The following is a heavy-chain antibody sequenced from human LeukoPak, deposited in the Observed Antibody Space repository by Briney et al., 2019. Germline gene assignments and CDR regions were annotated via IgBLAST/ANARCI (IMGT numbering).Heavy chain of an antibody. CDR3: ASNYDYGDYGRFDP. D-gene: IGHD4-17*01. CDR1: GGTFSSYA. V-gene: IGHV1-69*01. Sequence: GFSVKVSCKASGGTFSSYAISWVRQAPGQGLEWMGGIIPIFGTANYAQKFQGRVTITADESTSTAYMELSSLRSEDTAVYYCASNYDYGDYGRFDPWGQGTLVTVSS. CDR2: IIPIFGTA. J-gene: IGHJ5*02.